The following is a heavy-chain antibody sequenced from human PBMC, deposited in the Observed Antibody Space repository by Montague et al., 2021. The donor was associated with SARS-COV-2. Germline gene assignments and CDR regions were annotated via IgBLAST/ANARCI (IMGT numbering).Heavy chain of an antibody. Sequence: SLRLSCAASGFTFSSYAMSWVRQAPGKGLEWVSGIVNNGRKSFYADSVKGRFVISRDNSDKMVYLQLNSLRAEDTAIYYCAKETAAIGNPLFDSWGQGTLLTVSS. CDR2: IVNNGRKS. D-gene: IGHD4-23*01. J-gene: IGHJ4*02. V-gene: IGHV3-23*01. CDR1: GFTFSSYA. CDR3: AKETAAIGNPLFDS.